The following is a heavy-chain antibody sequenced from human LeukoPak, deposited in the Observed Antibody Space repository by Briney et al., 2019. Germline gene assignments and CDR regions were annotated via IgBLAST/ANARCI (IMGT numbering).Heavy chain of an antibody. V-gene: IGHV1-69*13. CDR1: GGTFSSYA. Sequence: ASVKVSCKASGGTFSSYAISWVRQAPGQGLEWMGGIIPIFGTANYAQKFQGRVTITADESTSTAYMELSSLRSEDTAVYYCARGSSHSSSPDYYYYYYMDVWGKGTTVTVSS. CDR2: IIPIFGTA. CDR3: ARGSSHSSSPDYYYYYYMDV. J-gene: IGHJ6*03. D-gene: IGHD6-6*01.